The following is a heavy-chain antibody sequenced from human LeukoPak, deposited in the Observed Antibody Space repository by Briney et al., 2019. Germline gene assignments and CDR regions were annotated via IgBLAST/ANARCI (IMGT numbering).Heavy chain of an antibody. Sequence: SETLSLTCVVSGYSISNDYYWGWIRQPPGKGLEWIGNIYHSGGSYYNPSLKSRVTILVDTSKNQFSRKLSSVTAADTAVYYCAKAGTTGIHHWFDPWGQGNLVTVSS. V-gene: IGHV4-38-2*01. D-gene: IGHD1-1*01. CDR3: AKAGTTGIHHWFDP. J-gene: IGHJ5*02. CDR1: GYSISNDYY. CDR2: IYHSGGS.